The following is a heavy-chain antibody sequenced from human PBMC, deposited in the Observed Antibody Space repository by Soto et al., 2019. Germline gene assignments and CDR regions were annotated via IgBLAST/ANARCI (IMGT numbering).Heavy chain of an antibody. D-gene: IGHD6-6*01. CDR2: IYPGDSDT. V-gene: IGHV5-51*01. J-gene: IGHJ4*02. Sequence: PGESLKISCKGSGYSFTSYWIGWLRQMPVKGLEWMGIIYPGDSDTRYSPSFPGQVTISADKFISTAYLQWSSLKASDTAMYYCARSIGYSSSSADYLGRGTVVTVSS. CDR3: ARSIGYSSSSADY. CDR1: GYSFTSYW.